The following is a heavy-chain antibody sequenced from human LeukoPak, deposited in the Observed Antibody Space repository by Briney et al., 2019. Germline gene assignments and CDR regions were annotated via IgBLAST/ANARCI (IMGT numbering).Heavy chain of an antibody. J-gene: IGHJ4*02. CDR1: GYTFTGYY. V-gene: IGHV1-2*02. CDR2: INPNSGGT. D-gene: IGHD2-2*01. Sequence: ASVKVSCKASGYTFTGYYIHWVRQAPGQGLEWMGWINPNSGGTNYAQKFQGRVTMTRDTSISTAYMELSRLRSDDTAVYYCAATRRGRRVPATLDYWGQGTLVTVSS. CDR3: AATRRGRRVPATLDY.